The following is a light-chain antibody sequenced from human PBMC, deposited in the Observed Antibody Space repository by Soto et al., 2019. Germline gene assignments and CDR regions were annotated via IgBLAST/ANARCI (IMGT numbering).Light chain of an antibody. CDR1: SGDVGAYDY. CDR2: EVT. CDR3: SSYSTSYFYF. Sequence: QSALTQPPSASGSPGQSVTISCTGTSGDVGAYDYVSWYQQHPGKAPKLLIYEVTKRPLGVPDRFSSSKSGNAASLTVSGLQAEDEADYYCSSYSTSYFYFFGSGTKVTVL. V-gene: IGLV2-8*01. J-gene: IGLJ1*01.